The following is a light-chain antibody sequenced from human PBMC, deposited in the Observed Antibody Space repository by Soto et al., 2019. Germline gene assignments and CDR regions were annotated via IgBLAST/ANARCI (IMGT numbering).Light chain of an antibody. V-gene: IGKV4-1*01. CDR3: QQYYISPLT. CDR2: WAS. Sequence: DIVMTQSPYSLAVSLGERATINCKSSQSVLYSSNNKNYLAWYQQKPGQPPKLLIYWASTRESGVPDRFSGSGSGTDFTLTISSLQAEDVAVYYCQQYYISPLTFGQGTKVDIK. J-gene: IGKJ1*01. CDR1: QSVLYSSNNKNY.